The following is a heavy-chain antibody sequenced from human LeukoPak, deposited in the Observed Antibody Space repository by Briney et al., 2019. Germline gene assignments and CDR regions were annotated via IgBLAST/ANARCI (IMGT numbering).Heavy chain of an antibody. CDR3: AKGRRCYGPATLPGGDY. CDR2: ISGSGGST. J-gene: IGHJ4*02. CDR1: GFTFSSYA. Sequence: GGSLRLSCAASGFTFSSYAMSWVRQAPGKGLEWVSAISGSGGSTYYADSVKGRFTNSRDNSKNTLYLQMNSLRAEDTAVYYCAKGRRCYGPATLPGGDYWGQGTLVTVSS. D-gene: IGHD4-17*01. V-gene: IGHV3-23*01.